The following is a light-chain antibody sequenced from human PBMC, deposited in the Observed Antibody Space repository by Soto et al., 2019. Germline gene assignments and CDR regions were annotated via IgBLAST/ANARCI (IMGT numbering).Light chain of an antibody. Sequence: EIVMTQSPATLSVSPGERATLSCRASQSVSSNLAWYQQKPGQAPRLLIYGASTRATGIPARFSGSGSGTEFTRTISSLQSEAFAVYYCQQYSNWPPITFGQGTRLEIK. CDR2: GAS. CDR3: QQYSNWPPIT. J-gene: IGKJ5*01. CDR1: QSVSSN. V-gene: IGKV3-15*01.